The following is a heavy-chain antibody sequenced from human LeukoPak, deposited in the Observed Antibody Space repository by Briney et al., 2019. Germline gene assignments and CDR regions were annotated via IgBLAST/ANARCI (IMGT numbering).Heavy chain of an antibody. CDR2: ISDSGSTK. CDR1: GFTFSNAW. D-gene: IGHD1-26*01. V-gene: IGHV3-11*04. CDR3: ARDVSGSGAFDI. J-gene: IGHJ3*02. Sequence: GGSLRLSCAASGFTFSNAWMSWVRQAPGKGLEWVSYISDSGSTKSYADSVKGRFIISRDNAKNSLYLQMHSLRAEDTAVYHCARDVSGSGAFDIWGQGTMVTVSS.